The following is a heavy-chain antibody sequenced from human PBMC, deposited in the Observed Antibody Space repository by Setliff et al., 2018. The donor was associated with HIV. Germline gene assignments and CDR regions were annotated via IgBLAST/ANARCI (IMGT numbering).Heavy chain of an antibody. CDR2: ISGDNGDT. V-gene: IGHV1-3*01. Sequence: SVKVSCKASGYIFTSYVIHWVRQAPGQRLEWMGWISGDNGDTKYSQKFQGRVTITRDTSASTAYMEVSRLRSEDTAVYYCARDPRISNSFDLWGQGTMVTVSS. D-gene: IGHD2-21*01. J-gene: IGHJ3*01. CDR3: ARDPRISNSFDL. CDR1: GYIFTSYV.